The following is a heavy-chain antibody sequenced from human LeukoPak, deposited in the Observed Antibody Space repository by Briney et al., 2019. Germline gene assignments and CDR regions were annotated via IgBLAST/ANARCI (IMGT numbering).Heavy chain of an antibody. CDR1: GFTFSSYG. J-gene: IGHJ6*02. V-gene: IGHV3-30*19. CDR3: ARADRDVTYGMDV. CDR2: IWYDGSNK. D-gene: IGHD2-15*01. Sequence: GGSLRLSCAASGFTFSSYGMHWVRQAPGKGLEWVAVIWYDGSNKYYADSVKGRFTISRDNSKNTLYLQMNSLRAEDTAVYYCARADRDVTYGMDVWGQGTTVTVSS.